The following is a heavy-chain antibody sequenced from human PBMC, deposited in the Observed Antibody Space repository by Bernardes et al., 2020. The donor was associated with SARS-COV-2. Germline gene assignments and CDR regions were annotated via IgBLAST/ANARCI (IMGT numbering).Heavy chain of an antibody. J-gene: IGHJ6*02. D-gene: IGHD6-6*01. Sequence: ASVKVSCKASGYTFTSYGISWVRQAPGQGLEWMGWISAYNGNTNYAQKLQGRVTMTTDTSTSTAYMELRSLRSDDTAVYYCARDPGIAVRPYYYYGMDVWGQGTTVTVSS. CDR3: ARDPGIAVRPYYYYGMDV. CDR1: GYTFTSYG. CDR2: ISAYNGNT. V-gene: IGHV1-18*04.